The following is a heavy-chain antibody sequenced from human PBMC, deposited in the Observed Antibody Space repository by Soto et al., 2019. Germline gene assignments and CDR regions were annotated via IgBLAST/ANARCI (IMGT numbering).Heavy chain of an antibody. V-gene: IGHV4-59*01. CDR1: GGSISSYY. CDR2: IYYSGST. J-gene: IGHJ6*03. D-gene: IGHD6-13*01. CDR3: ARRDSSRVEEPRRSYFYFHMDV. Sequence: QVQLQESGPGLVKPSETLSLTCTVSGGSISSYYWSWIRQPPGKGLEWIGYIYYSGSTNYNPSLKSRGTLSVDTSKNQFSLKLSSVNAADTAVYYFARRDSSRVEEPRRSYFYFHMDVWGQGTPVTVSS.